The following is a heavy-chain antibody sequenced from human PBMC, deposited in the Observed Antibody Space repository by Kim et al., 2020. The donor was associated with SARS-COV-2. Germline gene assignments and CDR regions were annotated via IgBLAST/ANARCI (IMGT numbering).Heavy chain of an antibody. D-gene: IGHD3-3*01. Sequence: LQSRVTISVDTSKNQFSLRLTSVTAADAAVYYCARLRTHTIFGVLNWFDPWGQGTLVTVSS. CDR3: ARLRTHTIFGVLNWFDP. J-gene: IGHJ5*02. V-gene: IGHV4-59*08.